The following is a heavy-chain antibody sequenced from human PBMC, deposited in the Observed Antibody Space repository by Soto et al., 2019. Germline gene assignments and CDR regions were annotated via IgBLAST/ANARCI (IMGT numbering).Heavy chain of an antibody. D-gene: IGHD5-18*01. J-gene: IGHJ6*02. CDR2: IIPIFGTA. CDR1: GGTFSSYA. Sequence: QVQLVQSGAEVKKPGSSVKVSCKASGGTFSSYAISWVRQAPGQGLEWMGGIIPIFGTAKYAQKFQGRVTITADKSTSTAYMEMRSLRSEDTAVYYCARKVGRIQRWRDSYYYGMDVWVQGTTVTVSS. CDR3: ARKVGRIQRWRDSYYYGMDV. V-gene: IGHV1-69*06.